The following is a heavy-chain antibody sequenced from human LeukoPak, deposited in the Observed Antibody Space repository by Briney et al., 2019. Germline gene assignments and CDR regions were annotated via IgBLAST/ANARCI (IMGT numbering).Heavy chain of an antibody. CDR3: ARVGDVNFYDF. J-gene: IGHJ4*02. CDR2: IQSDGRNK. CDR1: GFSFSTYG. D-gene: IGHD5-24*01. Sequence: GGSLRLSCAASGFSFSTYGMHWVRQAPGKGLEWLAFIQSDGRNKYYADSVKGRFTISRDNSKNTLFLQMNSLRAEDTAVYYCARVGDVNFYDFWGQGTLVTVSS. V-gene: IGHV3-30*02.